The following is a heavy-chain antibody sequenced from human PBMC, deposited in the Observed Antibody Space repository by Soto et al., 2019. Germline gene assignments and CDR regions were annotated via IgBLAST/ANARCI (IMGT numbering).Heavy chain of an antibody. Sequence: PGGSLRLSCSVSGVTFSNYAMHWVRQAPGKGLEYVSAIRSDGGGTYYADSVKGRFTISRDNSKNTLYLQMSSLRAEDTAVYFCAGIDYSTSAGVWGQGTTVTSP. J-gene: IGHJ6*02. CDR1: GVTFSNYA. D-gene: IGHD6-13*01. CDR3: AGIDYSTSAGV. V-gene: IGHV3-64*04. CDR2: IRSDGGGT.